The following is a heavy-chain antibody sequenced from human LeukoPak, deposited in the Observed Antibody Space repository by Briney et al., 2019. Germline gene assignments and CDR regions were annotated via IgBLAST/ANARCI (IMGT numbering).Heavy chain of an antibody. CDR1: GGSISGGGYS. CDR2: IYHSGST. CDR3: ARAGGDGSGSYAFDI. D-gene: IGHD3-10*01. V-gene: IGHV4-30-2*01. J-gene: IGHJ3*02. Sequence: SETLSLTCAVSGGSISGGGYSWSWIRQPPGKGLEWIGYIYHSGSTYYNPSLKSRVTISVDRSKNQFSLKLSSVTAADTAVYYCARAGGDGSGSYAFDIWGQGTMVTVSS.